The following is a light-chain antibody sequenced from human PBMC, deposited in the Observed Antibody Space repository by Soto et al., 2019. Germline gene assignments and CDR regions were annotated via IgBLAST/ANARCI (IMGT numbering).Light chain of an antibody. CDR3: QQYDTWPLYT. J-gene: IGKJ2*01. V-gene: IGKV3-15*01. CDR1: QSVASN. CDR2: AAS. Sequence: IVMTQSPVTLSVSPGEGAALSCRASQSVASNLAWYQQRPGQAPRLLIYAASTRVTGIPARFSGSGSGTESTLTISGLQPEDFAIYYCQQYDTWPLYTFGQGTKLEIK.